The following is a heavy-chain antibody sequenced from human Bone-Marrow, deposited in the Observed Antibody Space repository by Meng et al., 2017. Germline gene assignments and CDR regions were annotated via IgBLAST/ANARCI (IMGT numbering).Heavy chain of an antibody. V-gene: IGHV3-53*02. CDR2: IYSGGTT. D-gene: IGHD3-10*01. CDR1: GFSVSSSY. CDR3: ARVLRGWGYFDY. Sequence: EGQAVETGGGLIQPGGSLRLSCAASGFSVSSSYMSWVRQAPGKGPEWVSVIYSGGTTYYADSVKGRFTISRDNSRNTLYLQVNSLRAEDTAVYYCARVLRGWGYFDYWGQGTLVTVSS. J-gene: IGHJ4*02.